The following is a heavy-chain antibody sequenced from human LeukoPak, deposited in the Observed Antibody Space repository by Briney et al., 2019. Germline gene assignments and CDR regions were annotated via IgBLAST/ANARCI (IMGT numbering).Heavy chain of an antibody. Sequence: GGSLRLSCAASGFTFSSYSMNWVRQAPGKGLEWVSSISSSSSYIYYADSVKGRFTISRDNAKNSLYLQMNGLRAEDTAVYYCAREDYDILTGYADYWGQGTLVTVSS. CDR1: GFTFSSYS. V-gene: IGHV3-21*01. J-gene: IGHJ4*02. CDR3: AREDYDILTGYADY. D-gene: IGHD3-9*01. CDR2: ISSSSSYI.